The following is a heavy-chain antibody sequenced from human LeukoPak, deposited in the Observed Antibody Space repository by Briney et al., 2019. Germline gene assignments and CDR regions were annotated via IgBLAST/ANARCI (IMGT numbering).Heavy chain of an antibody. D-gene: IGHD3-22*01. V-gene: IGHV3-30*18. Sequence: GGSLRLSCAASGFTFSSYGMHWVRQAPGKGLEWVAVISYDGSNKYYADSVKGRFIISRDNSKNTLYLQMNSLRAEDTAVYYCAKEEDAVYYDSSGYYYSWRYFDLWGRGTLVTVSS. CDR2: ISYDGSNK. CDR3: AKEEDAVYYDSSGYYYSWRYFDL. J-gene: IGHJ2*01. CDR1: GFTFSSYG.